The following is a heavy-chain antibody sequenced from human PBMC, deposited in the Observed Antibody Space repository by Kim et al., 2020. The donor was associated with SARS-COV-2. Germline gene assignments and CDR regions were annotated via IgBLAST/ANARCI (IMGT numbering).Heavy chain of an antibody. CDR3: AGGSSEYLSEY. Sequence: IFYAASVKGRFTIARDNAKNTLYLQMNSLRDEDTAVYHCAGGSSEYLSEYWGQGTLVTVSP. CDR2: I. J-gene: IGHJ4*02. D-gene: IGHD6-13*01. V-gene: IGHV3-48*02.